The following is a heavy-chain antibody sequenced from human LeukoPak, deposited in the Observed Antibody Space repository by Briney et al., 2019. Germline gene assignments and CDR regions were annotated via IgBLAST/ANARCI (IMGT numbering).Heavy chain of an antibody. Sequence: SGGSLRLSCAASGFTFSSYWMSWVRQAPGKGLEWVSSISSSSSYIYYADSVKGRFTISRDNAKNSLYLQMNSLRAEDTAVYYCARGVRFLGKDYYYYYMDVWGKGTTVTVSS. CDR2: ISSSSSYI. J-gene: IGHJ6*03. D-gene: IGHD3-3*01. CDR3: ARGVRFLGKDYYYYYMDV. V-gene: IGHV3-21*01. CDR1: GFTFSSYW.